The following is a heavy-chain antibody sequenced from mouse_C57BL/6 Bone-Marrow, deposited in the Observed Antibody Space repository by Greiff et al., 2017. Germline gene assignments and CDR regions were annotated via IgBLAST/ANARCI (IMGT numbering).Heavy chain of an antibody. CDR3: ARMGIYYYGSSAAWFAY. CDR2: IDPNSGGT. CDR1: GYTFTSYW. D-gene: IGHD1-1*01. Sequence: VQLQQPGAELVKPGASVKLSCKASGYTFTSYWMHWVKQRPGRGLEWIGRIDPNSGGTKYNAKFKSKATLTVDKPSSTAYLQLSSLTSEDSAVXYCARMGIYYYGSSAAWFAYWGQGTLVTVSA. V-gene: IGHV1-72*01. J-gene: IGHJ3*01.